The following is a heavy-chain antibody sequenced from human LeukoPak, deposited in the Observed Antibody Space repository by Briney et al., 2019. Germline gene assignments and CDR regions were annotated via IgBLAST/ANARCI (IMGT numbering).Heavy chain of an antibody. J-gene: IGHJ4*02. Sequence: GGSLRLSCAASGFTFNSYSMNWVRQAPGKGLEWVANIKQDGSEIYYVDSVKGRFTISRDNAKNSLYLQMNSLRAEDTAVYFCASGTLLQHRKTVFSAFDYWGQGTLVTVSS. D-gene: IGHD3-22*01. CDR1: GFTFNSYS. CDR2: IKQDGSEI. CDR3: ASGTLLQHRKTVFSAFDY. V-gene: IGHV3-7*01.